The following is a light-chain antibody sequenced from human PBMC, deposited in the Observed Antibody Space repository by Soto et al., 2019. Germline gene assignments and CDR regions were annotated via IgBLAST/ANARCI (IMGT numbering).Light chain of an antibody. Sequence: DIQMTQSPSSLSASLGDRVTITCRTSQNIYNSLNWYQQKAGRAPAVLIYGASNLQGGVPLRFSGSGSGTDFTLTISGLQPEDSATYYCQQSYSRTFGQGTKVDIK. CDR3: QQSYSRT. J-gene: IGKJ1*01. CDR2: GAS. CDR1: QNIYNS. V-gene: IGKV1-39*01.